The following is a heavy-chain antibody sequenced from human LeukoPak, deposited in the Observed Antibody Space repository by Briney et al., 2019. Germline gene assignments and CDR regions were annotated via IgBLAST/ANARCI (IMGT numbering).Heavy chain of an antibody. CDR3: ARVFRGSYNYLRVFDY. CDR2: MNPNSGNT. CDR1: GYTFTSYD. D-gene: IGHD1-26*01. Sequence: ASVKVSCKASGYTFTSYDINWVRQATGQGLEWMGWMNPNSGNTGYAQKFQGRVIMTRNTSISTAYMELSSLRSEDTAVYYCARVFRGSYNYLRVFDYWGQGTLVTVSS. V-gene: IGHV1-8*01. J-gene: IGHJ4*02.